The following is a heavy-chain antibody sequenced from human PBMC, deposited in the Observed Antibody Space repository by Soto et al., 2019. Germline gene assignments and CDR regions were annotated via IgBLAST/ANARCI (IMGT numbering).Heavy chain of an antibody. CDR1: GFTFSSYA. CDR2: ISGSGGST. D-gene: IGHD2-2*01. Sequence: GGSLRLSCAASGFTFSSYAMSWVRQAPGKGLEWVSAISGSGGSTYYADSVKGRFTISRDNSKNTLYLQMNSLRAEDTAVYYCASPGPPRDIVVVPAARVPLTFDYWGQGTLVTVSS. V-gene: IGHV3-23*01. CDR3: ASPGPPRDIVVVPAARVPLTFDY. J-gene: IGHJ4*02.